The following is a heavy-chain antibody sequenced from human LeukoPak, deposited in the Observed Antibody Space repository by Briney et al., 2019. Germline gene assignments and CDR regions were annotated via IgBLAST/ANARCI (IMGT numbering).Heavy chain of an antibody. D-gene: IGHD3-16*01. J-gene: IGHJ4*02. CDR3: ARLGAPAAFDY. V-gene: IGHV4-59*08. Sequence: PSETLSLTCTVSGGSISSYYWSWIRQPPGKGLEWIGYIYYSGNTNNNPSLKSRVTISIDTSKNQFSLKLSSVTAADTALYYCARLGAPAAFDYWGQGTLVTVSS. CDR1: GGSISSYY. CDR2: IYYSGNT.